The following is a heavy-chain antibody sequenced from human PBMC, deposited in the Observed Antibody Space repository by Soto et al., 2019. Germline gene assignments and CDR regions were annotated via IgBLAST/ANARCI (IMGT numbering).Heavy chain of an antibody. D-gene: IGHD6-25*01. V-gene: IGHV1-18*01. CDR1: GYTFTSYG. CDR2: ISAFNGNT. CDR3: ARFADYRERLANGEFYYYYYMDV. Sequence: ASVKVSCKASGYTFTSYGISWVRQAPGQGLERMGWISAFNGNTNYAQKLQGRVTMTTDTSTSTAYMELNSLRPEDTAVYYCARFADYRERLANGEFYYYYYMDVWGQRTTVTVSS. J-gene: IGHJ6*03.